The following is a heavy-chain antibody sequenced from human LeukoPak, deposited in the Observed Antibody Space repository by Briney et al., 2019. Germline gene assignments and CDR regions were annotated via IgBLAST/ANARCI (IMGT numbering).Heavy chain of an antibody. V-gene: IGHV3-30*04. J-gene: IGHJ4*02. CDR3: EREWFGESN. D-gene: IGHD3-10*01. CDR2: IFYYGTKT. Sequence: RGSLRVSCARSGFTFSNSHMHWVRQSPGKGLEWLALIFYYGTKTYYAESVKGRFTVTRDNSKNTLFLQMNSLSAEDTAIYYCEREWFGESNWGQGARVTVSS. CDR1: GFTFSNSH.